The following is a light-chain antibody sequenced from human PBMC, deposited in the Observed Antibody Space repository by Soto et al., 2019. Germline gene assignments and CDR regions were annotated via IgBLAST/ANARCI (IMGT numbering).Light chain of an antibody. V-gene: IGKV1-12*01. CDR3: QQADTFPWT. CDR2: AAS. J-gene: IGKJ1*01. CDR1: QGISSW. Sequence: DIPMTQSPSSVSASVGDRVTITCRASQGISSWLAWYQQKPGKAPKLLIYAASRLQSGVPLRFSGSGSGTEFTLTISSLQPEDSASYFCQQADTFPWTFGQGTKVEIK.